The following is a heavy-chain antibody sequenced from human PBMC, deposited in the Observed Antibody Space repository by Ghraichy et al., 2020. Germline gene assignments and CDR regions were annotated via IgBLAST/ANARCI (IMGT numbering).Heavy chain of an antibody. CDR1: GFTFSSYS. Sequence: ETLSLTCAASGFTFSSYSMNWVRQAPGKGLEWVSSISSSSSYIYYADSVKGRFTISRDNAKNSLYLQMNSLRAEDTAVYYCARDFNYYYYYGMDVWGQGTTGTVSS. J-gene: IGHJ6*02. V-gene: IGHV3-21*01. CDR3: ARDFNYYYYYGMDV. CDR2: ISSSSSYI.